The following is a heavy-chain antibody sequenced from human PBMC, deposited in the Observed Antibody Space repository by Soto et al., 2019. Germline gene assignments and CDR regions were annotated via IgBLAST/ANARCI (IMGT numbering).Heavy chain of an antibody. V-gene: IGHV3-30*18. Sequence: PGGSLRLSCAASGFTFSSYGMHWVRQAPGKGLEWVAVISYDGSNKYYADSVKGRFTISRDNSKNTLYLQMNSLRAEDTAVYYCAKGQDMTTVTDKFDPWGQGTLVTVSS. CDR3: AKGQDMTTVTDKFDP. D-gene: IGHD4-4*01. CDR1: GFTFSSYG. J-gene: IGHJ5*02. CDR2: ISYDGSNK.